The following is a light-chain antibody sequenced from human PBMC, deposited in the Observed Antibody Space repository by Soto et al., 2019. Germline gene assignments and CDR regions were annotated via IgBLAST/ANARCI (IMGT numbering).Light chain of an antibody. J-gene: IGLJ3*02. Sequence: QSALTQPASVSGSPGQSITISCTGTSSDVGGYNYVSWYQHYPGKAPKLMIYDVSNRPSGVSIRFSGSKSGNTASLTISGLQAEDEADYYCSSYTSSTTLVVFGGGTKLTVL. CDR2: DVS. CDR1: SSDVGGYNY. CDR3: SSYTSSTTLVV. V-gene: IGLV2-14*03.